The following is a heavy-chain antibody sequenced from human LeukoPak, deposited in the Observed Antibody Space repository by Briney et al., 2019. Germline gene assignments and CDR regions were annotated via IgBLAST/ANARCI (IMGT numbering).Heavy chain of an antibody. J-gene: IGHJ3*02. CDR1: GFTFSSYA. CDR2: ISGSGGST. CDR3: AKPGYYDSSGYYFFDAFDI. V-gene: IGHV3-23*01. D-gene: IGHD3-22*01. Sequence: GGSLRLSCAASGFTFSSYAMSWVRQAPGKGLEWVSAISGSGGSTYYADSVKGRFTISRDNSKNTLYLQMNSLRAEDTVVYYCAKPGYYDSSGYYFFDAFDIWGQGTMVTVSS.